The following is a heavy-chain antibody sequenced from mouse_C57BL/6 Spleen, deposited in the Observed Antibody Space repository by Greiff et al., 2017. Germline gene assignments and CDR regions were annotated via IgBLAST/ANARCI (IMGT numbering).Heavy chain of an antibody. J-gene: IGHJ4*01. CDR2: IYPGSGST. D-gene: IGHD6-1*01. CDR1: GYTFTSFW. V-gene: IGHV1-55*01. Sequence: VQLQQPGAELVKPGASVKMSCKASGYTFTSFWITWVKQRPGQGLEWIGDIYPGSGSTNYNEKFKSKATLTVDTSSSTAYMQLSSLTSEDSAVYYCAVNLAAALYYYAMDYWGQGTSVTVSS. CDR3: AVNLAAALYYYAMDY.